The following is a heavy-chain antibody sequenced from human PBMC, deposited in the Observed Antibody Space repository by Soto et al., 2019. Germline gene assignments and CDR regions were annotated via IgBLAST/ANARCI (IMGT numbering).Heavy chain of an antibody. V-gene: IGHV4-34*01. Sequence: SETLSLTCAVYGGSFSGYYWSWIRQPPGRGLEWIGEINHSGSTNYNPSLKSRVTISVDTSKNQFSLKLSSVTAADTAVYYCATPGSSSSSDAFDIWGQGTMVTVSS. CDR2: INHSGST. D-gene: IGHD6-6*01. CDR1: GGSFSGYY. CDR3: ATPGSSSSSDAFDI. J-gene: IGHJ3*02.